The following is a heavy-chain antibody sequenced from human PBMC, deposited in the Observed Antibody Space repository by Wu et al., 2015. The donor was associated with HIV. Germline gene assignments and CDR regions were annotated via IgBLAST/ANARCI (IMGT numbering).Heavy chain of an antibody. Sequence: QVQLVQSGAEVKKPGSSVKVSCKASGGTFSSYAISWVRQAPGQGLEWMGGIIPIFGTANYAQKFQGRVTITTDESTSTAYMELSSLRSEDTAVYYCARDHLTGHIRAGDYYYYYGMDVWGQGTTVTVSS. CDR3: ARDHLTGHIRAGDYYYYYGMDV. CDR2: IIPIFGTA. D-gene: IGHD3-9*01. CDR1: GGTFSSYA. V-gene: IGHV1-69*05. J-gene: IGHJ6*02.